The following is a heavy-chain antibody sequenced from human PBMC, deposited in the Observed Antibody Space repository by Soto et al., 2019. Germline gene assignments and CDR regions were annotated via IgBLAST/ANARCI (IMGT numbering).Heavy chain of an antibody. D-gene: IGHD3-22*01. V-gene: IGHV4-59*12. Sequence: QVLLQESGPGLVKPAETMSLTCSVSGRSITSYYWIWVRQPPGKGLEWIGYIYDNGITSQNPSLKSRVTMSADTSQNQFSLKLTSVTGADTAVYYCARTYDSNGYANEFDSWGQGMLVTVTS. CDR2: IYDNGIT. CDR1: GRSITSYY. J-gene: IGHJ4*02. CDR3: ARTYDSNGYANEFDS.